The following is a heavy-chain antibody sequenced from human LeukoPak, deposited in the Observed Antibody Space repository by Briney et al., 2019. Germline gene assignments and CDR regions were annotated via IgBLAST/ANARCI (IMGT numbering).Heavy chain of an antibody. CDR3: AKDRGYNSGRGPIDY. Sequence: GGSLRLSCAASGFTFSSYGMHWVRQAPGKGLEWVAVISYDGSNKYYADSVKGRFTISRDNSKNTLYLQMNSLRAEDTAVYYCAKDRGYNSGRGPIDYWGQGTLVTVSS. J-gene: IGHJ4*02. CDR1: GFTFSSYG. V-gene: IGHV3-30*18. D-gene: IGHD6-19*01. CDR2: ISYDGSNK.